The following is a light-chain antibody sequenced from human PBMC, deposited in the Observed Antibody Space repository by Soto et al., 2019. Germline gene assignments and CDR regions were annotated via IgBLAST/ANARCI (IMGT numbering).Light chain of an antibody. CDR2: EVS. CDR3: SSYTSSSRRV. J-gene: IGLJ2*01. Sequence: QSVLTQPASVSGSPGQSITISCTGTSSDFGGYNYVSWYQQHPGKAPKLMIYEVSKRPSGVSNRFSGSKSGNTASLTISGLQAEDEADYYCSSYTSSSRRVFGGGTKLTVL. V-gene: IGLV2-14*01. CDR1: SSDFGGYNY.